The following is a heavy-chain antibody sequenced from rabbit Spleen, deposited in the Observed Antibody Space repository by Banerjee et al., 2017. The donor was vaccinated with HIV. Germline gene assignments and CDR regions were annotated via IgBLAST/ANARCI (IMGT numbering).Heavy chain of an antibody. V-gene: IGHV1S45*01. Sequence: EKLGGSGGDLVKPEGSLTLTCKASGFSFSSSYWIGWVRQAPGKGLEWIACIYAITGKTVYATWAKGRFPISRASSTTVFLQMTSLAAADTATYFCARDLPDIIGWNFGFWGPGTLVTVS. CDR1: GFSFSSSYW. CDR3: ARDLPDIIGWNFGF. D-gene: IGHD1-1*01. J-gene: IGHJ6*01. CDR2: IYAITGKT.